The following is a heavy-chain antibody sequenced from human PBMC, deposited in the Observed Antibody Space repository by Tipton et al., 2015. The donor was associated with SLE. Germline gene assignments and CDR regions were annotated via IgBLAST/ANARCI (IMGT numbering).Heavy chain of an antibody. CDR1: GGSISRYY. CDR3: VRDQQGSIHYYMDV. D-gene: IGHD2-21*01. Sequence: TLSLTCTVSGGSISRYYWSWIRQPPGKGLEWIGYIYYSGGSNYNPSLKSRVTISIDTSKSQFSLKLNSVTAADTAVYYCVRDQQGSIHYYMDVWGKGTMVTVSS. V-gene: IGHV4-59*01. J-gene: IGHJ6*03. CDR2: IYYSGGS.